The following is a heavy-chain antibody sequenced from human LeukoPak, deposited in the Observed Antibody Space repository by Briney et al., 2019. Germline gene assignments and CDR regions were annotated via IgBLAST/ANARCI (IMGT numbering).Heavy chain of an antibody. CDR3: ARDSDRSTAYAFDI. J-gene: IGHJ3*02. Sequence: PSETLSLTCAVSGGSISSSHWWSWVRPPPGKGLEWIGQIHHSGSTNYNPSLKSRVIISVDKSKNQFSLNLNSVTAADTALYYCARDSDRSTAYAFDIWGQGTMVTVSS. D-gene: IGHD2-8*02. CDR2: IHHSGST. CDR1: GGSISSSHW. V-gene: IGHV4-4*02.